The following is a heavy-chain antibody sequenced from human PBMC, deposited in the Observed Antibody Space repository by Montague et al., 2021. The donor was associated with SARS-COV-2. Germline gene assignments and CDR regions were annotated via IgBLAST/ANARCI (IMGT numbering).Heavy chain of an antibody. V-gene: IGHV3-48*03. CDR3: ARDRPDIVVVPAAIFRRYGMDV. D-gene: IGHD2-2*01. J-gene: IGHJ6*02. CDR1: GFTFSSYE. CDR2: ISSSGSTM. Sequence: SLRLSCAASGFTFSSYEMNWVRQAPGKGLEWVSYISSSGSTMYYADSVKGRFTISRDNAKYSLYLQMNSLRAEDTAVYYCARDRPDIVVVPAAIFRRYGMDVWGQGTTVTVSS.